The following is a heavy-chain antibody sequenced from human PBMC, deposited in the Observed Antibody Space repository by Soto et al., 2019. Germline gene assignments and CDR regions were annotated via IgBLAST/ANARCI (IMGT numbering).Heavy chain of an antibody. J-gene: IGHJ4*01. D-gene: IGHD3-3*01. V-gene: IGHV1-18*01. CDR1: GYTFNSYG. Sequence: QVLLVQSGSEVNNPGASVKVSCKASGYTFNSYGVSWVRQAPGQGLEWMGWISTYNGNTKYSQNLQGRVTMTIDTTTSSAYLEVRSLRSDDTAIYYCVRYFWSGKLPFYFDQFGHGTLVTVSS. CDR3: VRYFWSGKLPFYFDQ. CDR2: ISTYNGNT.